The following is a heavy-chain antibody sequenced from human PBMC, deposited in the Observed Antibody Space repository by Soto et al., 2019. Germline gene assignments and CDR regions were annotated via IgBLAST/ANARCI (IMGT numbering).Heavy chain of an antibody. CDR1: GFSLSTSGVG. D-gene: IGHD2-15*01. CDR3: AHLPCSGGSRYGFSFSGMDL. CDR2: IYWDDDK. J-gene: IGHJ6*02. V-gene: IGHV2-5*02. Sequence: QITLKESGPTLVKPTQTLMLTCTFSGFSLSTSGVGVAWIRQPPGKALEWLALIYWDDDKRYRPSLESRLTITTDTSKTPVVLTMTNMDSVDTAPYYFAHLPCSGGSRYGFSFSGMDLWGQGTTVTVSS.